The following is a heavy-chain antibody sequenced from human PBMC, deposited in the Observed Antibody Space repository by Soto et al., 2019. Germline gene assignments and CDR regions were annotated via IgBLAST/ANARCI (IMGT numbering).Heavy chain of an antibody. Sequence: PGGSLRLSCAASGFTFDDYAVYWVRQVLGKGLEWVSSISWNSGNIGYADSVKGRFTTSRDNAENALYLQMNSLRPEDTALYYCVTSKGGYSYGTPFDYWGQGTLVTVSA. CDR1: GFTFDDYA. CDR2: ISWNSGNI. V-gene: IGHV3-9*01. CDR3: VTSKGGYSYGTPFDY. J-gene: IGHJ4*02. D-gene: IGHD5-18*01.